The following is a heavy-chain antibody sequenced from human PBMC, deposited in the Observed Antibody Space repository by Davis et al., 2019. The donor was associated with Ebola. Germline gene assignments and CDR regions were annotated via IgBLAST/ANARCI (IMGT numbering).Heavy chain of an antibody. CDR2: INPNSGGT. V-gene: IGHV1-18*01. CDR1: GYTFTSYD. D-gene: IGHD3-22*01. CDR3: ARVLGVTYPDY. Sequence: AASVKVSCKASGYTFTSYDINWVRQAPGQGLEWMGWINPNSGGTNYAQKLQGRVTMTTDTSTSTAYMELRSLRSDDTAVYYCARVLGVTYPDYWGQGTLVTVSS. J-gene: IGHJ4*02.